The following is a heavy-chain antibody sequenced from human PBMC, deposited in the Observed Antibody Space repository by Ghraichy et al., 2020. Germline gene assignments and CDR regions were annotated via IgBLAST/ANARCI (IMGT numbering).Heavy chain of an antibody. D-gene: IGHD2-8*01. CDR1: GDSINDYY. J-gene: IGHJ4*02. V-gene: IGHV4-59*12. CDR3: AREKINGYNYFDH. Sequence: GSLRLSCTVSGDSINDYYWNWLRQTPGKRLEWIANIHSSGITYYNSTLKSRVTMSIDTSKNQFSLRLSPVTAADTAVYFCAREKINGYNYFDHWGQGTLVTVSS. CDR2: IHSSGIT.